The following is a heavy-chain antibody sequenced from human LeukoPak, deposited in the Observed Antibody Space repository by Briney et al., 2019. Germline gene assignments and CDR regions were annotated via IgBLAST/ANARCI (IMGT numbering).Heavy chain of an antibody. V-gene: IGHV4-39*02. Sequence: SETLSLTCSVSGGSISSSSYHWGWIRQSPGKGLEWIGSMYYRGTTYENSSLKSRLTLSIDTSNNQFSLKLTSVTAADTAVYFCAREYSRSVVAGTRPDLWGQGLLVTVSS. CDR1: GGSISSSSYH. CDR3: AREYSRSVVAGTRPDL. J-gene: IGHJ4*02. CDR2: MYYRGTT. D-gene: IGHD6-19*01.